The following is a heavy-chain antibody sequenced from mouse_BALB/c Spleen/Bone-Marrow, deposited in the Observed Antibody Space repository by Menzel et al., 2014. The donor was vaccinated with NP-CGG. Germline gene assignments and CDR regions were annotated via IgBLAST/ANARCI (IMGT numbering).Heavy chain of an antibody. CDR2: IRNKANGYTT. CDR3: ARDENVGIYWYFDV. Sequence: EVQVVESGGGSVQPGGSLGLSCAPSGFTFTDYYMSWVRQPPGKALEWLGFIRNKANGYTTEYSASVKGRFTISRDNSQRVLYLQMSTLRAEDSATYYCARDENVGIYWYFDVWGAGTTVIVSS. J-gene: IGHJ1*01. CDR1: GFTFTDYY. V-gene: IGHV7-3*02.